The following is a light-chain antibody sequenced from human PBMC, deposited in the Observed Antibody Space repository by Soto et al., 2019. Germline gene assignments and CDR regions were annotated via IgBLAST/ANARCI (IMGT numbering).Light chain of an antibody. V-gene: IGLV2-23*02. CDR1: SSDVGSYNL. J-gene: IGLJ1*01. CDR3: CSYAGSSTPFV. Sequence: VLTEPATVSGSPGEAITISKNGTSSDVGSYNLVSWYQQHPGKAPKLMIYEVSKRPSGLSNRFSGSKSGNTASLTISGLQAEDEADYYCCSYAGSSTPFVFGTGTKVTV. CDR2: EVS.